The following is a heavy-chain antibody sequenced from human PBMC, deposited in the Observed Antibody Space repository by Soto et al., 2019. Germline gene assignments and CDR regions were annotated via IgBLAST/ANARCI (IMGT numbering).Heavy chain of an antibody. CDR3: PRHLSGAGWNGDLHYYYGMDV. Sequence: GGTLRLSCSPSGFTFSSYSMNWVRQAPGKGLEWASYISSSSSTIYYADSVKVRFTISRDNAKDSLCMQMNSLSDEDTAVYYCPRHLSGAGWNGDLHYYYGMDVWGQGTTVAVSS. V-gene: IGHV3-48*02. CDR1: GFTFSSYS. D-gene: IGHD1-1*01. CDR2: ISSSSSTI. J-gene: IGHJ6*02.